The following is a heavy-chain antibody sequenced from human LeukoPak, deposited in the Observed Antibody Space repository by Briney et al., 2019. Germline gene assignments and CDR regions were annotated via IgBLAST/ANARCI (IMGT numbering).Heavy chain of an antibody. CDR2: ISAYNGNT. V-gene: IGHV1-18*01. J-gene: IGHJ4*02. Sequence: ASVKVSCKASGYTFTSYGISWVRQAPGQGLEWMGWISAYNGNTNYAQKLQGRVTITTDTSTTTAYMELRSLSPDDTAVYYCARDRSGSYYRLPDCWGQGTLVTVSS. CDR1: GYTFTSYG. CDR3: ARDRSGSYYRLPDC. D-gene: IGHD1-26*01.